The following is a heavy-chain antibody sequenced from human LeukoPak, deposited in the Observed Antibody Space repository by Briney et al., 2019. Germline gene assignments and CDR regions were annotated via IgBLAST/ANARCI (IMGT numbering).Heavy chain of an antibody. CDR1: GFTFSSYA. V-gene: IGHV3-23*01. CDR2: ISGSGGST. CDR3: AIPDCTTTTCYFTGHGMDV. J-gene: IGHJ6*02. D-gene: IGHD2-2*01. Sequence: GGSLRLSCAASGFTFSSYAMSWVRQAPGKGLEWVSAISGSGGSTYYADSVKGRFTISRDNSKNTLYLQMNSLRAEDTAVYYCAIPDCTTTTCYFTGHGMDVWGQGTTVTVSS.